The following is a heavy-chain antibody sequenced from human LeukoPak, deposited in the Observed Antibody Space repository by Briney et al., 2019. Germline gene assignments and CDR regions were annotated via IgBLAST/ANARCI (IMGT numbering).Heavy chain of an antibody. J-gene: IGHJ4*02. D-gene: IGHD3-3*01. CDR2: ISSSSSYI. CDR1: GFTFSSYS. CDR3: ARGYDFWSGYKDY. V-gene: IGHV3-21*01. Sequence: GGSLRLSCAASGFTFSSYSMNWVRQAPGKGLEWVSSISSSSSYIYYADSVKGRFTISRDNAKNSLYLQMNSLRAEDTAVYYCARGYDFWSGYKDYWGQGTLVTVSS.